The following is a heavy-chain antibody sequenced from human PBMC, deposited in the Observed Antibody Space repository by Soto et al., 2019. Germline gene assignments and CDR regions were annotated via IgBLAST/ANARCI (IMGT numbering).Heavy chain of an antibody. V-gene: IGHV3-53*02. D-gene: IGHD3-3*01. CDR2: IYSGGST. CDR1: GFTVSSNY. CDR3: ARSLGVVRKDYYLDY. J-gene: IGHJ4*02. Sequence: VLLVETGGGLIQPGGSLRLSCAASGFTVSSNYMSWVRQAPGKGLEWVSVIYSGGSTFYADPVKGRFTISRDNSKNTLYLQMNSLRAEDTAVYYCARSLGVVRKDYYLDYWGQGTLVTVSS.